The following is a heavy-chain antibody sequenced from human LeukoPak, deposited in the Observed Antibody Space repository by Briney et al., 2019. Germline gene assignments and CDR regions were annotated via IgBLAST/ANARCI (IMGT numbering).Heavy chain of an antibody. D-gene: IGHD5-12*01. CDR2: INPNSGGT. CDR3: ARPARGYSGYVTHFDY. CDR1: GYTFTGYY. J-gene: IGHJ4*02. V-gene: IGHV1-2*02. Sequence: ASVKVSCKASGYTFTGYYMHWVRQAPGQGLEWMGWINPNSGGTNYAQKFQGRVTMTRDTSISTAYMELSSLRSEDTAVYYCARPARGYSGYVTHFDYWGQGTLVTVSS.